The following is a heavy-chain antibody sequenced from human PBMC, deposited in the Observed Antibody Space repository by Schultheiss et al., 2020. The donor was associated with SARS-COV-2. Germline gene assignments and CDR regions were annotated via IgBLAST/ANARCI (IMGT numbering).Heavy chain of an antibody. J-gene: IGHJ4*02. CDR1: GFTFDDYA. CDR2: ISWNSGSI. CDR3: VRGTSPTITDDFDY. Sequence: GGSLRLSCAASGFTFDDYAMHWVRQAPGKGLEWVSGISWNSGSIGYADSVKGRFTISRDNARNSLYLHMISLRADDSAVYYCVRGTSPTITDDFDYWGQGALVTVSS. V-gene: IGHV3-9*01. D-gene: IGHD1-14*01.